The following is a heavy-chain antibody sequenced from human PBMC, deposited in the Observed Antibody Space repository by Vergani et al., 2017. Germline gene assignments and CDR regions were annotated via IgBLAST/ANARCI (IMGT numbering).Heavy chain of an antibody. J-gene: IGHJ4*02. Sequence: QVQLQESGPGVVKPSQTLSLTCTVSGGSISSYYWSWIRQPPGKGLEWIGYIYYSGSTNYNPSLKSRVTISVDTSKNQFSLKLSSVTAADTAVYYCARETAAAGTADYWGQGTLVTVSS. CDR1: GGSISSYY. V-gene: IGHV4-59*01. D-gene: IGHD6-13*01. CDR3: ARETAAAGTADY. CDR2: IYYSGST.